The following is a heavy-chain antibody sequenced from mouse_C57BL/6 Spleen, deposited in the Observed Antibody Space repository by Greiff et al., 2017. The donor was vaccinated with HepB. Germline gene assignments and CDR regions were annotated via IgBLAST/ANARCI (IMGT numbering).Heavy chain of an antibody. Sequence: DVKLVESEGGLVQPGSSMKLSCTASGFTFSDYYMAWVRQVPEKGLEWVANINYDGSSTYYLDSLKSRFIISRDNAKNILYLQMSSLKSEDTATYYCARGARAYYSNYYAMDYWGQGTSVTVSS. CDR3: ARGARAYYSNYYAMDY. CDR2: INYDGSST. D-gene: IGHD2-5*01. J-gene: IGHJ4*01. CDR1: GFTFSDYY. V-gene: IGHV5-16*01.